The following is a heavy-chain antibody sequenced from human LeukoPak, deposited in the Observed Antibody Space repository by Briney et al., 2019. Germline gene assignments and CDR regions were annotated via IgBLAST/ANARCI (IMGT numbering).Heavy chain of an antibody. CDR1: GGSISGGSHH. J-gene: IGHJ4*02. V-gene: IGHV4-39*01. Sequence: SETLSLTCTVSGGSISGGSHHWGWFRQSPGKGLEWIGSLYLSRTTYYNPSLNSRVTISVDTSENQFSLQLNSVTAADTAVYYCVRHDGRGGATMGSLDSWGQGSLVTVSS. CDR2: LYLSRTT. CDR3: VRHDGRGGATMGSLDS. D-gene: IGHD5-12*01.